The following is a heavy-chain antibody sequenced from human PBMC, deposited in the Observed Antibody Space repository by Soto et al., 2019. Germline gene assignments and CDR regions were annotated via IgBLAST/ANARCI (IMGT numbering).Heavy chain of an antibody. D-gene: IGHD3-22*01. J-gene: IGHJ4*02. V-gene: IGHV4-39*07. CDR3: ARFDSSGYLYY. CDR2: IYHSGST. Sequence: SETLSLTCSVSGGSISSGYYYWGWIRQPPGKGLEWIGSIYHSGSTYYNPSLKSRVTISVDTSKNQFSLKLSSVTAADTAVYYCARFDSSGYLYYWGQGTLVTVSS. CDR1: GGSISSGYYY.